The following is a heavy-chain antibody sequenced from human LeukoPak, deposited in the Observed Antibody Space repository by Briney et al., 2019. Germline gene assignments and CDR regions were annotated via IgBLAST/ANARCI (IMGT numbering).Heavy chain of an antibody. V-gene: IGHV3-30*18. D-gene: IGHD3-10*01. CDR1: GFTFSSYG. J-gene: IGHJ4*02. Sequence: GGSLRLSCAASGFTFSSYGMHWVRQAPGKGLEWVAVISYDGSNKYYADSVKGRFTISRDNSKNTLYLQMNSLRAEDTAVYYCAKGQYGSGTSSYWGQGTLVTVSS. CDR3: AKGQYGSGTSSY. CDR2: ISYDGSNK.